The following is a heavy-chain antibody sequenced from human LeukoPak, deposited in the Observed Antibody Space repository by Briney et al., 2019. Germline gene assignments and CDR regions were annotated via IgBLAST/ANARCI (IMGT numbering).Heavy chain of an antibody. V-gene: IGHV4-4*02. CDR2: IYHSGST. D-gene: IGHD5-18*01. Sequence: SETLSLTCAVSGGSISSSNWWSWVRQPPGKGLEWIGEIYHSGSTNYNPSLKSRVTISVDKSKNQFSLKLSSVTAADTAVYYCARSGYSYGYDFDYWGQGTLVTVSS. CDR1: GGSISSSNW. CDR3: ARSGYSYGYDFDY. J-gene: IGHJ4*02.